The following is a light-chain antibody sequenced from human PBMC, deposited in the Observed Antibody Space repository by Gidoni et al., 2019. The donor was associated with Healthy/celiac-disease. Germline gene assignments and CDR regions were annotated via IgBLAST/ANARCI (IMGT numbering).Light chain of an antibody. CDR2: GAS. V-gene: IGKV3-15*01. J-gene: IGKJ1*01. CDR1: QSVSSN. CDR3: QQYNNWPPTWT. Sequence: EIVMTPSPATLSVSPGERATLSCRASQSVSSNLAWYQPKPGQAPRLLIYGASTRATGIPARFSGSGSGTEFTLTISSLQYEDFAVYYCQQYNNWPPTWTFGQGTKVEIK.